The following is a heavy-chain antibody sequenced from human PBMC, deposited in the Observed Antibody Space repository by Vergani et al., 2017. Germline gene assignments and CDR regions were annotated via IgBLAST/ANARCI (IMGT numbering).Heavy chain of an antibody. CDR1: GFSLSTSEMC. Sequence: QVTLRESGPALVKPTQTLTLTCTFSGFSLSTSEMCVSWIRQPPGKALEWLARIDWDDDKYYSTSLKTRLTISKEHSKNQVVLTMTNMDPVDTATYYCARMAPLQDEGGAGYYYYYMDVWGKGTTVTVSS. CDR2: IDWDDDK. D-gene: IGHD1-14*01. J-gene: IGHJ6*03. CDR3: ARMAPLQDEGGAGYYYYYMDV. V-gene: IGHV2-70*15.